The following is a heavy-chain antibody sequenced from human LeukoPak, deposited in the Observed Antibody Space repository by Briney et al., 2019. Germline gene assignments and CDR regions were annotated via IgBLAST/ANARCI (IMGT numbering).Heavy chain of an antibody. D-gene: IGHD4-17*01. CDR1: GGSISSYF. CDR2: IYYGGNT. J-gene: IGHJ4*02. CDR3: ARHQSHYGDPSFDS. V-gene: IGHV4-59*08. Sequence: SETLSLTCTVSGGSISSYFWSWIRQPPGKGLEWIGYIYYGGNTNYSPSLRSRVTILVDMSKSQFSLDLSSATAADTAVYYCARHQSHYGDPSFDSWGQEILVTVSS.